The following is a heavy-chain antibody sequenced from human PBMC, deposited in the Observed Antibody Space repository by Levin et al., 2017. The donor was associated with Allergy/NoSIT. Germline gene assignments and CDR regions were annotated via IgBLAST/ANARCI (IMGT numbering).Heavy chain of an antibody. V-gene: IGHV3-30*04. CDR2: ISYDGSNK. J-gene: IGHJ4*02. CDR1: GFTFSSYA. Sequence: AGGSLRLSCAASGFTFSSYAMHWVRQAPGKGLEWVAVISYDGSNKYYADSVKGRFTISRDNSKNTLYLQMNSLRAEDTAVYYCARPRGGPVDYWGQGTLVTVSS. D-gene: IGHD3-10*01. CDR3: ARPRGGPVDY.